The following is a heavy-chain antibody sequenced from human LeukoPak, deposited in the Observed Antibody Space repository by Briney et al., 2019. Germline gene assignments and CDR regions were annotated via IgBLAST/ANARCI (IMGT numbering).Heavy chain of an antibody. Sequence: GASVEVSCKASGYTFTSYGISWVRQAPGQGLEWMGWISAYNGNTNYAQKLQGRVTMTTDTSTSTAYMELRSLRSDDTAVYYCARDGDWNGRRAEWVGYWGQGTLVTVSS. J-gene: IGHJ4*02. D-gene: IGHD1-1*01. CDR1: GYTFTSYG. CDR3: ARDGDWNGRRAEWVGY. V-gene: IGHV1-18*01. CDR2: ISAYNGNT.